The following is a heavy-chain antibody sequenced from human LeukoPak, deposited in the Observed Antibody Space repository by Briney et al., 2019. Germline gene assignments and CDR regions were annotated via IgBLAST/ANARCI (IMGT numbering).Heavy chain of an antibody. CDR1: GGSISSYY. J-gene: IGHJ4*02. V-gene: IGHV4-59*01. D-gene: IGHD2-21*02. CDR2: IYYSGST. CDR3: ARDPMPKQYCLDDCYSIFEY. Sequence: PSETLSLTCTVSGGSISSYYWNWIRQPPGKGLEWIGYIYYSGSTNYNPSLKSRFTISVDTSKNQFSLKLSSVTAADTAVYYCARDPMPKQYCLDDCYSIFEYWGQGTLVTVSS.